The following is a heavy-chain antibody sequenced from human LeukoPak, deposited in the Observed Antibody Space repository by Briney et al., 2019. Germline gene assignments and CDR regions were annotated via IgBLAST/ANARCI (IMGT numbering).Heavy chain of an antibody. D-gene: IGHD3-3*01. CDR1: YGSISSSGYY. CDR2: IYYDGNT. Sequence: SEALSLTCSVSYGSISSSGYYWGWIRQPPGKGLEWIASIYYDGNTYYNPSLKSRVTISIDTSKNQFSLKLTSVTAADTAVYYCASNGYYSLDNWGQGTLVTVSS. J-gene: IGHJ4*02. V-gene: IGHV4-39*07. CDR3: ASNGYYSLDN.